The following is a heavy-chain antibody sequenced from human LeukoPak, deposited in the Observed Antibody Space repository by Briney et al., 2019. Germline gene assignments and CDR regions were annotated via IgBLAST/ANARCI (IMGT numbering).Heavy chain of an antibody. CDR1: GGSISSGSYY. V-gene: IGHV4-61*02. D-gene: IGHD5-24*01. CDR3: ARERWLQNSDY. J-gene: IGHJ4*02. CDR2: IYTSGST. Sequence: PSETLSLTCTVSGGSISSGSYYWSWIRQPAGKGLEWIGRIYTSGSTNYNPSLKSRVTISVDTSKNQFSLKLSSVTAADTAVYYCARERWLQNSDYWGQGTLVTVSS.